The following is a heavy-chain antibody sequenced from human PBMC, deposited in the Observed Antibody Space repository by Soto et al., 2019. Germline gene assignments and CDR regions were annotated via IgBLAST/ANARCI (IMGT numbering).Heavy chain of an antibody. CDR2: ISTSSSAI. J-gene: IGHJ6*02. CDR1: GFAFRSYG. Sequence: GGSLRLSCVASGFAFRSYGMNWVRQAPGKGLEWVSSISTSSSAIYYTDPVKGRFTISRDNARNSLYLQMKSLRAEDTAVYFCARDGADYDILTGYYDYYYHGMDVWGQGTTVTVSS. CDR3: ARDGADYDILTGYYDYYYHGMDV. D-gene: IGHD3-9*01. V-gene: IGHV3-21*06.